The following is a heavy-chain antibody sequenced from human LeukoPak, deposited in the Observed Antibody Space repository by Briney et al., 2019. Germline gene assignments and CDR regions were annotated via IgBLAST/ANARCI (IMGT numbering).Heavy chain of an antibody. J-gene: IGHJ4*02. D-gene: IGHD3-10*01. CDR3: VRSYGSETYIDY. CDR2: ISGNGGST. CDR1: GFNFSSYA. V-gene: IGHV3-64D*06. Sequence: GGSLRLSCSASGFNFSSYAMYWVRQAPGKGLEYVSGISGNGGSTYHADAVKGRFTISRDNSKNTLNLQMSSLRAEDTAVYFCVRSYGSETYIDYWGQGTLVTVSS.